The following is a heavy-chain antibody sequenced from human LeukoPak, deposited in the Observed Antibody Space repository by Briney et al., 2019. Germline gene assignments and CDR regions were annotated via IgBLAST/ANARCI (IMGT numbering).Heavy chain of an antibody. CDR2: ISYDGSNK. V-gene: IGHV3-30-3*01. Sequence: PGRSLRLSCAASGFTFSSYGMHWVRQAPGKGLEWVAVISYDGSNKYYADSVKGRFTISRDNSKNTLYLQMNSLRAEDTAVYYCARGVPPYYDSWSGYSNFDYWGQGTLVTVSS. CDR3: ARGVPPYYDSWSGYSNFDY. CDR1: GFTFSSYG. J-gene: IGHJ4*02. D-gene: IGHD3-3*01.